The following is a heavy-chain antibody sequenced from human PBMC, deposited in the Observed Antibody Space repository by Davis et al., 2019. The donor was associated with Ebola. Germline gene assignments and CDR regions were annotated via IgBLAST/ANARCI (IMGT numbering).Heavy chain of an antibody. CDR2: ISAGGTFA. J-gene: IGHJ4*02. V-gene: IGHV3-23*01. D-gene: IGHD1-1*01. CDR3: AIDPNWQFGY. CDR1: EFTFNIYA. Sequence: PGGSLRLSCAASEFTFNIYAMSWVRQAPGQGLEWVSSISAGGTFAYYADSVKGRFTISRDNSKNTVFLQMNSLRGEDTALYYCAIDPNWQFGYWGQGILVTVSS.